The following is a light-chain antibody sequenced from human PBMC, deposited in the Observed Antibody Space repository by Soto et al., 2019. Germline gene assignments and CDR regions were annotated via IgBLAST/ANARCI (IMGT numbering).Light chain of an antibody. CDR3: QQYDNLPIT. Sequence: DLQMTQSPSSLSASVGDRVTITCQASQDISNYLNWYQQKPGKAPKLLIYDASNLETGVPSRFSGSGSGTDFTFTMSCLQPEDIATYYCQQYDNLPITFGQGTRLEIK. V-gene: IGKV1-33*01. CDR2: DAS. CDR1: QDISNY. J-gene: IGKJ5*01.